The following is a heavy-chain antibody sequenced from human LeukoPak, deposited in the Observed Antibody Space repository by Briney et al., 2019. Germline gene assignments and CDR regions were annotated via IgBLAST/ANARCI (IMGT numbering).Heavy chain of an antibody. CDR1: GFTFSSYG. D-gene: IGHD4-17*01. V-gene: IGHV3-33*01. J-gene: IGHJ4*02. Sequence: GRSLRLSCTASGFTFSSYGMHWVRQAPGKGLEWVTFISSDGSDKYSADSVKGRFTISRDNSKNTLYVQMNSLRVEDTAVYSCARRRGGYGEGELDYWGQGTLVTVSS. CDR2: ISSDGSDK. CDR3: ARRRGGYGEGELDY.